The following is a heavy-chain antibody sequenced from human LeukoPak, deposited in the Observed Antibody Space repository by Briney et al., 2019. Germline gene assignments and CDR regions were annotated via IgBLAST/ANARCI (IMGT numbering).Heavy chain of an antibody. D-gene: IGHD1-26*01. V-gene: IGHV4-39*07. Sequence: SETLSLTCTVYGGSISSSSYYWGWIRQPPGKGLEWIGSIYYSGSTYYNPSLKSRVTISVDTSKNQFSLKLSSVTAADTAVYYCARDFGGSYNYWGQGTLVTVSS. CDR1: GGSISSSSYY. CDR3: ARDFGGSYNY. J-gene: IGHJ4*02. CDR2: IYYSGST.